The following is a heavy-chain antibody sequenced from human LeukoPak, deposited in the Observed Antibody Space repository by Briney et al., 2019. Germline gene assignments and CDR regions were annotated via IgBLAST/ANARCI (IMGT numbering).Heavy chain of an antibody. CDR3: ARDYYDSSGYGAFDI. J-gene: IGHJ3*02. CDR1: GGSISSYY. V-gene: IGHV4-59*12. CDR2: IYYSGST. Sequence: SETLSLTCTVSGGSISSYYWSWIRQPPGKGLEWIGYIYYSGSTNYNPSLKSRVTMSVDTSKNQFSLKLSSVTAADTAVYYCARDYYDSSGYGAFDIWGQGTMVTVSS. D-gene: IGHD3-22*01.